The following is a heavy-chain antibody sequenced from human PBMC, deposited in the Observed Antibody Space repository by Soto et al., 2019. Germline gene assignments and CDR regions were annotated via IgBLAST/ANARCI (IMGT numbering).Heavy chain of an antibody. CDR2: IIPIFGTA. J-gene: IGHJ5*02. CDR1: GGTFSSYA. D-gene: IGHD3-22*01. Sequence: ASVKVSCKASGGTFSSYAISWVRQAPGQGLEWMGGIIPIFGTANYAQKFQGRVTITADESTSTAYMELSSLRSEDTAVYYCARVRQYYYDSSGYYVLPFDPWGQGTLVTVSS. V-gene: IGHV1-69*13. CDR3: ARVRQYYYDSSGYYVLPFDP.